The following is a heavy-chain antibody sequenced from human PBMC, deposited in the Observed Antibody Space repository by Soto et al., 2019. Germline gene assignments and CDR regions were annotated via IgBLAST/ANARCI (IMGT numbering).Heavy chain of an antibody. CDR3: VKDESINWYSGHFRH. CDR2: INWNSGSI. J-gene: IGHJ1*01. V-gene: IGHV3-9*01. Sequence: EVQLVESGGGLVQPGRSLRLSCAASGFTFDDYAMHWVRQVPGKSLEWVSGINWNSGSIGYGDSVKGRFAISRDNAKNSLHLQMNGLSAEDTAFYYCVKDESINWYSGHFRHWGQGTLVTVSS. CDR1: GFTFDDYA. D-gene: IGHD6-13*01.